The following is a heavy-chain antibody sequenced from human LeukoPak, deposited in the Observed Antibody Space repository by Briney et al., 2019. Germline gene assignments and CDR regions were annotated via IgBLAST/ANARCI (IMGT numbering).Heavy chain of an antibody. CDR1: GYTFTGYY. J-gene: IGHJ4*02. Sequence: ASVKVSCKASGYTFTGYYMHWVRQAPGQGLEWMGRINPNSGGTNYAQKFQGRVTMTRDTSIGTAYMELSRLRSDDTAVYYCARDRTMVRGVIGSWGQGTLVTVSS. V-gene: IGHV1-2*06. CDR2: INPNSGGT. CDR3: ARDRTMVRGVIGS. D-gene: IGHD3-10*01.